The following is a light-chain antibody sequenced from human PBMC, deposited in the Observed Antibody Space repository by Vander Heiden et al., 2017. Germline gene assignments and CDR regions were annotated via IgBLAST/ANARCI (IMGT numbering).Light chain of an antibody. CDR2: DAS. V-gene: IGKV1-33*01. J-gene: IGKJ2*01. CDR1: QDISNY. CDR3: QQYEDHPYT. Sequence: SQMTQSPSSLSASVGDRVTITCQASQDISNYLNWYQQKPGRAPKLLIYDASNLEAGVPARFSGSASGADFSLTISILHPEDVATYCCQQYEDHPYTFGRGTKLE.